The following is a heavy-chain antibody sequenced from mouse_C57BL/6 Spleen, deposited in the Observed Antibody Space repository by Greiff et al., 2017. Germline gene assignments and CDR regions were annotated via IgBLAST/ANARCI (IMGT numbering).Heavy chain of an antibody. V-gene: IGHV1-22*01. CDR2: INPNNGGT. J-gene: IGHJ4*01. CDR3: ARFRGVYYAMDY. Sequence: VQLQQSGPELVKPGASVKMSCKASGYKFTDYNMHWVKQSPGKSLEWIGYINPNNGGTNYNQKFKGKATLTVNKSSSTSYMELRSLTSEDSAVYYCARFRGVYYAMDYWGQGTSVTVSS. CDR1: GYKFTDYN.